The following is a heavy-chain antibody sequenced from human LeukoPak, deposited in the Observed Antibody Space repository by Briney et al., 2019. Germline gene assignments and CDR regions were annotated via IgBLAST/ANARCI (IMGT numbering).Heavy chain of an antibody. Sequence: SETLSLTCAVYGGSFSGYYWSWIRQPPGKGLEWIGEINHSGSTNYNPSLKSRVTISVDTSKNQFSLKLSSVTAADTAVYYCARDRRGGNGSYLDYWGQGTLVTVSS. D-gene: IGHD1-26*01. CDR1: GGSFSGYY. J-gene: IGHJ4*02. CDR2: INHSGST. V-gene: IGHV4-34*01. CDR3: ARDRRGGNGSYLDY.